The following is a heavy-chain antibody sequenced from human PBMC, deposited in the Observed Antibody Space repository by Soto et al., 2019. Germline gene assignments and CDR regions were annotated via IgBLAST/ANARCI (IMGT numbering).Heavy chain of an antibody. CDR1: GYTFTSYA. CDR3: AREQTYYDFWSGYKNWFDP. J-gene: IGHJ5*02. CDR2: INTNTGNP. D-gene: IGHD3-3*01. Sequence: GASVKVSCKASGYTFTSYAMNWVRQAPGQGLEWMGWINTNTGNPTYAQGFTGRFVFSLDTSVSTAYLQICSLKAEDTAVYYCAREQTYYDFWSGYKNWFDPWGQGTLVTVSS. V-gene: IGHV7-4-1*01.